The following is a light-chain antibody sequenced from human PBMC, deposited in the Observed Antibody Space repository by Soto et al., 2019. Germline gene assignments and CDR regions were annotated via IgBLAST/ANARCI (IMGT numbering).Light chain of an antibody. CDR3: SAYTSGSTLV. CDR2: DVS. Sequence: QSDLTQPASVSGSPGQSITISCTGTSSDVGGYNYVSWYQQHPGKAPKLIIYDVSNRPSGVSDRFSGSKSGNTASLTISGLQAEDEADYYCSAYTSGSTLVFGSGTKLTVL. J-gene: IGLJ1*01. V-gene: IGLV2-14*01. CDR1: SSDVGGYNY.